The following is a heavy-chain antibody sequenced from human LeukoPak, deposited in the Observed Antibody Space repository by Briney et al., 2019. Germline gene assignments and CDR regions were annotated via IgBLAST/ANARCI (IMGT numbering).Heavy chain of an antibody. D-gene: IGHD6-19*01. Sequence: SETLSLTCAVYGGSFSGYYWSWIRQPPGKGLEWIGEINHSGSTNYNPSLKSRVTLSVDTSKNQFSLKLSSVTAADTAVYYCARWSGWARPWGQGTLVTVSS. J-gene: IGHJ5*02. CDR1: GGSFSGYY. CDR2: INHSGST. CDR3: ARWSGWARP. V-gene: IGHV4-34*01.